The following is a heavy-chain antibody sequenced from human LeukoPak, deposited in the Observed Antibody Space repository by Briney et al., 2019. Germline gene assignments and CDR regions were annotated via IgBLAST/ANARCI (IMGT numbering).Heavy chain of an antibody. Sequence: ASVKVSCKASGFTFTNHYIHWVRQAPGQGLQWMGVINPTGTSTTYSQKFQGRVTLTRDTSTSTAYMALSDLRSEDTAVYYCARDVSSMAAPGRPTWWFDPWGQGTLVTVSS. CDR2: INPTGTST. CDR3: ARDVSSMAAPGRPTWWFDP. V-gene: IGHV1-46*01. D-gene: IGHD6-13*01. J-gene: IGHJ5*02. CDR1: GFTFTNHY.